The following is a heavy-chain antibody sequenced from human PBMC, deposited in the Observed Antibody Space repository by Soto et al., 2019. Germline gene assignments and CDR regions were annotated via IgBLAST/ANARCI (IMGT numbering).Heavy chain of an antibody. D-gene: IGHD5-18*01. Sequence: SETLSLTCTVSGGCIRSGGYYWSWFRQNPRRGLEWIGNIYYSGNTYYNPSLKSRLTISVDTSKNHFSLNLSSVTTADTAVYYCARDRLMATAGTARHYFGLDVWGQGTTVTVSS. CDR1: GGCIRSGGYY. CDR3: ARDRLMATAGTARHYFGLDV. CDR2: IYYSGNT. V-gene: IGHV4-31*03. J-gene: IGHJ6*02.